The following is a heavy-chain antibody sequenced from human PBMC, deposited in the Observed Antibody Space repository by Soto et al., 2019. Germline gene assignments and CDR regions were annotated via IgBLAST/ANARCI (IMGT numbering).Heavy chain of an antibody. Sequence: QVQLVQSGAEVKKPGSSVKFSCKASGGTFSSYAISWVRQAPGQGLEWMGGIIPIFGTANYAQKFQGRVTITADESTRTADMELSSLRSGDTAVYYCARYARNYYGSGSYYNDYYYYYGMDVCGQGTTVTVSS. CDR2: IIPIFGTA. CDR3: ARYARNYYGSGSYYNDYYYYYGMDV. J-gene: IGHJ6*02. V-gene: IGHV1-69*01. D-gene: IGHD3-10*01. CDR1: GGTFSSYA.